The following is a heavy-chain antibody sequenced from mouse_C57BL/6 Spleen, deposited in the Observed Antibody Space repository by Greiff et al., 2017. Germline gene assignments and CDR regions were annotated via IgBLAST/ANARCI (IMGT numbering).Heavy chain of an antibody. Sequence: QVQLQQPGAELVKPGASVKLSCKASGYTFTSYWMQWVKQRPGQGLEWIGEIDPSDSYTNYNQKFKGKATLTVDTSSSTAYMQLSSLTSEDSAVYYCARSENKARGMDYWGQGTSVTVSS. CDR3: ARSENKARGMDY. CDR1: GYTFTSYW. J-gene: IGHJ4*01. D-gene: IGHD1-3*01. V-gene: IGHV1-50*01. CDR2: IDPSDSYT.